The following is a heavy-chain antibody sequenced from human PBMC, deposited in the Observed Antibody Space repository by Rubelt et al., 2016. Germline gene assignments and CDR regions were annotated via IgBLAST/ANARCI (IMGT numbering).Heavy chain of an antibody. V-gene: IGHV4-34*01. D-gene: IGHD3-22*01. J-gene: IGHJ4*02. CDR3: ARGTQTYYDSSGYPY. Sequence: YNPSLKSRVTISVDTSKNQFSLKLSSVTAADTAVYYCARGTQTYYDSSGYPYWGQGTLVTVSS.